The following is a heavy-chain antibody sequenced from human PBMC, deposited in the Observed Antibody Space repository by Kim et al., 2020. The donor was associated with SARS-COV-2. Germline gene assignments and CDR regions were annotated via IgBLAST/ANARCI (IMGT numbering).Heavy chain of an antibody. CDR1: GGSISSYY. J-gene: IGHJ5*02. CDR2: IYYSGST. Sequence: SETLSLTCTVSGGSISSYYWSWIRQPPGKGLEWIGYIYYSGSTNYNPSLKSRVTISVDTSKNQFSLKLSSVTAADTAVYYCARHGKLLWFGEGRFDPWGQGTLVTVSS. D-gene: IGHD3-10*01. CDR3: ARHGKLLWFGEGRFDP. V-gene: IGHV4-59*08.